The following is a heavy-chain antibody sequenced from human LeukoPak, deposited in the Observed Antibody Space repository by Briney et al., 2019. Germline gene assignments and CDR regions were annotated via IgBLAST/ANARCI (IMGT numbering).Heavy chain of an antibody. V-gene: IGHV4-31*03. CDR1: VRSLTSGGDY. Sequence: PPETLSLTCTLSVRSLTSGGDYCRWIRQHPGKGLEWFSYIYYSGSTYYNPSLKSRVTISVDTSKNQFSLKLSSVTAADTAVYYCARDGPVNSYDSYGMDVWGQGTTVTVSS. J-gene: IGHJ6*02. CDR2: IYYSGST. CDR3: ARDGPVNSYDSYGMDV.